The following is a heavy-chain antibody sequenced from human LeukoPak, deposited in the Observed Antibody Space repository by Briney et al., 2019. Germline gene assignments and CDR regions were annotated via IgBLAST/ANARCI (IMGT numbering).Heavy chain of an antibody. Sequence: PSQTLFLTCTVSGGSISSGSYYWSWIRQPAGKGLEWIGRIYTSGSTNYNPSLKSRVTISVDTSKNQFSLKLSSVTAADTAVYYCARSRLIVLMPTDAFDIWGQGTMVTVSS. J-gene: IGHJ3*02. V-gene: IGHV4-61*02. CDR1: GGSISSGSYY. CDR2: IYTSGST. D-gene: IGHD2-8*01. CDR3: ARSRLIVLMPTDAFDI.